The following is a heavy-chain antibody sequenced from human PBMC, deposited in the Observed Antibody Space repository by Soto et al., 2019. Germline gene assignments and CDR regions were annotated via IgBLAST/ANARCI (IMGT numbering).Heavy chain of an antibody. V-gene: IGHV1-45*02. CDR2: ITPFNGNT. Sequence: SVKVSCKASGYTFTYRYLHWVRQAPGQALEWMGWITPFNGNTNYAQKFQDRVTITRDRSMSTAYMELSSLRSEDTAMYYCASPPPYSNFAPGNAFDLSGQGTMVTAS. J-gene: IGHJ3*01. CDR1: GYTFTYRY. CDR3: ASPPPYSNFAPGNAFDL. D-gene: IGHD4-4*01.